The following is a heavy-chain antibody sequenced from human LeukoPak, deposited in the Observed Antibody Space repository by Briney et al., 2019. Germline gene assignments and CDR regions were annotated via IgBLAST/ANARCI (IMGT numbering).Heavy chain of an antibody. CDR1: GYTFTGYY. D-gene: IGHD1-26*01. V-gene: IGHV1-2*02. J-gene: IGHJ5*02. Sequence: ASLKVSCKASGYTFTGYYMLWVRQAPGQGLEWMGWINPNSGGTNYAQKFQGRVTMTRDTSISTAYMELSRLRSDDTAVYYCARGVGATGNWFDPWGQGTLVTVSS. CDR3: ARGVGATGNWFDP. CDR2: INPNSGGT.